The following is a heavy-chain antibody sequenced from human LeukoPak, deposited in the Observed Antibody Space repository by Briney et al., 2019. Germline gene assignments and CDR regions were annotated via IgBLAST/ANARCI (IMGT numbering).Heavy chain of an antibody. D-gene: IGHD3-10*01. J-gene: IGHJ4*02. CDR1: GGSISSYY. CDR3: ARGFPYGSGSYLGGLGYYFDY. CDR2: IYYSGSA. Sequence: SETLSLTCTVSGGSISSYYWSWIRQPPGKGLEWIGYIYYSGSANYNPSLKSRVTISVDTSKNQFSLKLSSVTAAGTAVYYCARGFPYGSGSYLGGLGYYFDYWGQGTLVTVSS. V-gene: IGHV4-59*01.